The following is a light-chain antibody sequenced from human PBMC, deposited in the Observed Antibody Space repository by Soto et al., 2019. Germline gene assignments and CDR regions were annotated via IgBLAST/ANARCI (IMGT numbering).Light chain of an antibody. CDR3: QQANSFPIT. Sequence: EIVMTQSPVTLSVSPGERATLSCRASQSVSTNLAWYQQKPGQAPRLLIYGASTRATDIPARFSGSGSGTDFTLTISSLQPEDFATYYCQQANSFPITFGQGTRLENK. CDR1: QSVSTN. CDR2: GAS. J-gene: IGKJ5*01. V-gene: IGKV3-15*01.